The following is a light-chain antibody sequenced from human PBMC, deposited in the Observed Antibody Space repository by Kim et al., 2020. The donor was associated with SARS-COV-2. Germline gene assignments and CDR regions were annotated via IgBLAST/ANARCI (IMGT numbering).Light chain of an antibody. CDR3: QVWDSSSDHWV. Sequence: APGQTARIPCGGDNIGRKSVHWYQQKPGQAPVVVIYYDSDRPSGIPERFSGSNSGNTATLTISRVEAGDEADYYCQVWDSSSDHWVFGGGTKLTVL. CDR2: YDS. V-gene: IGLV3-21*04. CDR1: NIGRKS. J-gene: IGLJ3*02.